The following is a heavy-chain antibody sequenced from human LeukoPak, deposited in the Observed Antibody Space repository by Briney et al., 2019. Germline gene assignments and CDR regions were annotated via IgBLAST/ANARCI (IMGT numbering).Heavy chain of an antibody. D-gene: IGHD3-16*01. CDR2: ISGSSSAI. CDR1: GFTFSTYG. V-gene: IGHV3-48*01. Sequence: GGSLRLSCVASGFTFSTYGMNWVRQAPGKGLEWVSYISGSSSAINYADSVKGRFAISRDNAKNSLYLQMNSLRAEDTAVYYXXXXXXXXXXXXXXXYGYYYYYGMDVWGQGTTVTVSS. CDR3: XXXXXXXXXXXXXXYGYYYYYGMDV. J-gene: IGHJ6*02.